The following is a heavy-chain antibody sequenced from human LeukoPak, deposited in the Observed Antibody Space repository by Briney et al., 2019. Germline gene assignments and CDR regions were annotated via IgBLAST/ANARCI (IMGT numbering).Heavy chain of an antibody. CDR1: GYTFIGYY. Sequence: ASLKVSCKASGYTFIGYYIHWVRQAPGQGLEWMGRINPNSGGTNYAQRFQGRVTMTRDTSISTAYMELSRLRSDYTAVYYCARGLDTYYFDSSGYYHGDYWGQGTLVTVSS. CDR2: INPNSGGT. J-gene: IGHJ4*02. D-gene: IGHD3-22*01. CDR3: ARGLDTYYFDSSGYYHGDY. V-gene: IGHV1-2*06.